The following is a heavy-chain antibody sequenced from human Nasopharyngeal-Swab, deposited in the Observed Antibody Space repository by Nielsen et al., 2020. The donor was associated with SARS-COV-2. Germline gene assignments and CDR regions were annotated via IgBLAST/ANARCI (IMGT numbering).Heavy chain of an antibody. J-gene: IGHJ3*02. V-gene: IGHV3-23*01. CDR2: ISGSGGDT. D-gene: IGHD3-10*01. Sequence: GESLKISCAASGFSFSTYAMSWVRQAPGKGLEWVSAISGSGGDTYYADSVKGRFTISRDNAKNSLYLQMNSLRVEDTAVYYCARVLLRALGKFGEGYAFDIWGQGTMVTVSS. CDR1: GFSFSTYA. CDR3: ARVLLRALGKFGEGYAFDI.